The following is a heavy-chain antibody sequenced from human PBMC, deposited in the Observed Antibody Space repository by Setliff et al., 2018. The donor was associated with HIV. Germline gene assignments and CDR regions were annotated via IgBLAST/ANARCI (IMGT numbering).Heavy chain of an antibody. D-gene: IGHD2-21*02. V-gene: IGHV4-39*02. CDR2: IHYTGNT. CDR3: AREGDGIDF. Sequence: SETLSLTCTVSGGSISSSDYYWGWIRQPPGKGLEWIGTIHYTGNTYHNPSLKSRVTISVEASKNQISLKLTAVTAADSAVYYCAREGDGIDFWGQGTLVTVSS. CDR1: GGSISSSDYY. J-gene: IGHJ4*02.